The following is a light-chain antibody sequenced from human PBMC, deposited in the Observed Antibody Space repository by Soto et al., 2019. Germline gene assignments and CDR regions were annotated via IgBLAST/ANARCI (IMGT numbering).Light chain of an antibody. Sequence: QSALTQPASVSGSPGQSITISCTGTSSDVGGYNYVSWYQQHPGKAPKLMIYDVTHRPSGVSNRFSGSKSGNTASLTISGLQAEEEADYYCSSYTSSSTPLVFGGGTKLTVL. V-gene: IGLV2-14*01. CDR2: DVT. CDR3: SSYTSSSTPLV. CDR1: SSDVGGYNY. J-gene: IGLJ3*02.